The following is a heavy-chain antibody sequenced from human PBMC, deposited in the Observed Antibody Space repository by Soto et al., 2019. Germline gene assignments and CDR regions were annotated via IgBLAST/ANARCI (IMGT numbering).Heavy chain of an antibody. CDR3: ASWRYSHYYGMDV. D-gene: IGHD1-26*01. V-gene: IGHV4-31*03. CDR2: IYYSGST. Sequence: QVQLQESGPGLVKPSQTLSLTCTVSGGSISSGGYYWSWIRQHPGKGLEWIGYIYYSGSTYYNPSLKSRVTISVDTSKNQFSLKLSAVTAADTAVYYGASWRYSHYYGMDVWGQGTTVTVSS. J-gene: IGHJ6*02. CDR1: GGSISSGGYY.